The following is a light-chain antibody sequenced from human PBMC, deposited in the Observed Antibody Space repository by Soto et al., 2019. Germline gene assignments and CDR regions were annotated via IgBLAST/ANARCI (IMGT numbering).Light chain of an antibody. J-gene: IGKJ2*01. Sequence: EMVMTQSPATLSVSPGERATLSCRASQNLSRNLAWYQQQPGQAPRLLIYGASTRATGIPARFSGSGSGTHFTLTISSLQSEDFAVYYCQHYDNWPHTFGQGTKLEIK. V-gene: IGKV3-15*01. CDR2: GAS. CDR3: QHYDNWPHT. CDR1: QNLSRN.